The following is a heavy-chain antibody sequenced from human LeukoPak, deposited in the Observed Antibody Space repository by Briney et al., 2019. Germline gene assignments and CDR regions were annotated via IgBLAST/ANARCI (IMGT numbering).Heavy chain of an antibody. CDR1: GFTVSGNY. CDR2: IYRGGNT. J-gene: IGHJ4*02. V-gene: IGHV3-66*01. D-gene: IGHD3-22*01. CDR3: ARVGYFDNTGLDY. Sequence: PGGSLRLSCAASGFTVSGNYMSWVRQAPGKGLEWVSVIYRGGNTDYADSVKGRFTISRDNSTNTMYLQMNSLRVDDTAVYYCARVGYFDNTGLDYWGQGTLVTVSS.